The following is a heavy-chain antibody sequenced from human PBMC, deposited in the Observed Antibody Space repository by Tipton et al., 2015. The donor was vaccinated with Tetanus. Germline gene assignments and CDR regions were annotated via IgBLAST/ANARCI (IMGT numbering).Heavy chain of an antibody. J-gene: IGHJ4*02. CDR3: AREESGGGFDY. Sequence: SLRLSCAASGFTFSSYLMSWVRQPPGKGLEWISAISANSDATYYAASVKGRFTISRDNAQSSLFLQMNSLKAEDTALYYCAREESGGGFDYWGQGTLVTVSS. CDR1: GFTFSSYL. D-gene: IGHD3-16*01. CDR2: ISANSDAT. V-gene: IGHV3-23*01.